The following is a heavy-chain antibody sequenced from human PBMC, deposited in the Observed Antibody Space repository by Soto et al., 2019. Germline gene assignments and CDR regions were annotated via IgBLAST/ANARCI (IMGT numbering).Heavy chain of an antibody. CDR1: RFTFSSYG. CDR3: ARDKGIPGYYYYYMDV. Sequence: PGGSLRLSCAACRFTFSSYGMHWVRQAPGKGLEWVAVIWYDGSNKYYADSVKGRFTISRDNSKNTLYLQMNSLRAEDTAVYYCARDKGIPGYYYYYMDVWGKGTTVTVSS. J-gene: IGHJ6*03. V-gene: IGHV3-33*01. CDR2: IWYDGSNK.